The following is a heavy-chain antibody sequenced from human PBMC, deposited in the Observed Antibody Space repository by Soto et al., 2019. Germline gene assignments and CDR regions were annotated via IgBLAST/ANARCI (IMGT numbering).Heavy chain of an antibody. CDR2: ISGSGGST. CDR1: GFTFSSYA. V-gene: IGHV3-23*01. CDR3: AKVLPGVTVTRRAFDY. D-gene: IGHD4-4*01. J-gene: IGHJ4*02. Sequence: SLRLSCAASGFTFSSYAVSWVRQAPGKGLEWVSAISGSGGSTYYADSVKGRFTISRDNSKNTLYLQMNSLGAEDTAVYYCAKVLPGVTVTRRAFDYWGQGTLVTVSS.